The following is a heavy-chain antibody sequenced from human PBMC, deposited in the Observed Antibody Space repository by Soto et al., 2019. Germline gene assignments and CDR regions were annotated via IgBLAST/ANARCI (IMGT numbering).Heavy chain of an antibody. CDR3: ARETGPMARDALDI. V-gene: IGHV3-21*01. D-gene: IGHD3-10*01. Sequence: GGSLRLSCAASGFTFSSYSMNWVRQAPGKGLEWVSSISSSSSYIYYADSVKGRFTISRDNAKNSLYLQMNSLRAEDTAVYYCARETGPMARDALDIWGQGTMVTVSS. CDR2: ISSSSSYI. J-gene: IGHJ3*02. CDR1: GFTFSSYS.